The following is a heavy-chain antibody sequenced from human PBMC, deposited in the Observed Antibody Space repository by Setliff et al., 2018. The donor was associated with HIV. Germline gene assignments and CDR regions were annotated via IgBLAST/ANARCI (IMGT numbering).Heavy chain of an antibody. CDR1: GSSIRRNTYA. Sequence: ETLTLTCGVSGSSIRRNTYARGGIRQPPGKGREGIGSMYYSGSTYYNPSLKRRVTISVDTSKNQFSLKLSSVTAADTVLYYCARQVAGIQVRYFDWPCDPCTFAFDLSVRGTLVTVSS. V-gene: IGHV4-39*01. CDR3: ARQVAGIQVRYFDWPCDPCTFAFDL. J-gene: IGHJ2*01. CDR2: MYYSGST. D-gene: IGHD3-9*01.